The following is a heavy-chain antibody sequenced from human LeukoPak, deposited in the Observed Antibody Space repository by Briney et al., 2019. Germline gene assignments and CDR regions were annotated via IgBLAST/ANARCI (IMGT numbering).Heavy chain of an antibody. CDR3: AKDSLRWSYFYYGMDV. CDR2: ISYAGSNK. Sequence: GGSLRLSCAASGFTLSSYGMHWVRQATGKGLEWVAVISYAGSNKYYVDSVKGRFTISRDNSKNTLYLQMNSLRAEDTAVYYCAKDSLRWSYFYYGMDVWGQATTVTVSS. V-gene: IGHV3-30*18. CDR1: GFTLSSYG. D-gene: IGHD4-23*01. J-gene: IGHJ6*02.